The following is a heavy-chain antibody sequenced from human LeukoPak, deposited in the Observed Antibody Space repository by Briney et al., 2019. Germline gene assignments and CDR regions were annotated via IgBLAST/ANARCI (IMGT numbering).Heavy chain of an antibody. CDR1: GFTFSSYA. D-gene: IGHD2-2*01. V-gene: IGHV3-23*01. CDR3: AGYCSTTSCRNIDY. CDR2: ISGSGGST. J-gene: IGHJ4*02. Sequence: GGSLRLSCAASGFTFSSYAMSWVRQAPGKGLEWVSAISGSGGSTYYADSVKGRFTISRDNAKNSLYLQMNSLRAEDTAMYYCAGYCSTTSCRNIDYWGQGTLVTVSS.